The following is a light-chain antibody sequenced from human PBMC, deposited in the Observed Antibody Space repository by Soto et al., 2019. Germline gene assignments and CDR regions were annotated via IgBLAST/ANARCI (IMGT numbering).Light chain of an antibody. Sequence: DIQMTQSPSSLSASVGDRVTITCRASQNIDTYLNWYLQKPGQAPKLLIYSAYSLQSGVSPRFSGDGSGTDFTLTISSLQPEDFATYYCQQLRMYPSTFGGGTKVEIK. J-gene: IGKJ4*01. V-gene: IGKV1-39*01. CDR3: QQLRMYPST. CDR2: SAY. CDR1: QNIDTY.